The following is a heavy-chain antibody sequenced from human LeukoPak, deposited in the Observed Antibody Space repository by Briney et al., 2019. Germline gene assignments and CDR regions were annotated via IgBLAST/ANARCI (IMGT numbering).Heavy chain of an antibody. D-gene: IGHD6-19*01. CDR1: GFTFSSYG. J-gene: IGHJ4*02. Sequence: GGSLRLSCAASGFTFSSYGMHWVRQAPGKGLEWVAFIRYDGSNKYYADSVKGRFTISRDNSKNTPYLQMNSLRAEDTAVYYCAKAGIQKWLVPFDYWGQGTLVTVSS. CDR3: AKAGIQKWLVPFDY. V-gene: IGHV3-30*02. CDR2: IRYDGSNK.